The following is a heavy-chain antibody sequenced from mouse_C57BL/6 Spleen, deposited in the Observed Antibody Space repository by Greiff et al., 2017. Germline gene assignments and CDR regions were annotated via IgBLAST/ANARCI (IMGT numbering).Heavy chain of an antibody. CDR1: GFSFNTYA. Sequence: EVHLVESGGGLVQPKGSLKLSCAASGFSFNTYAMNWVRQAPGKGLEWVARIRSKSNNYATYYADSVKDRFTISRDDSESMLYLQMNNLKTEDTAMYYCVRPLMVTGGFAYGGQGTLVTVSA. CDR3: VRPLMVTGGFAY. D-gene: IGHD2-2*01. V-gene: IGHV10-1*01. J-gene: IGHJ3*01. CDR2: IRSKSNNYAT.